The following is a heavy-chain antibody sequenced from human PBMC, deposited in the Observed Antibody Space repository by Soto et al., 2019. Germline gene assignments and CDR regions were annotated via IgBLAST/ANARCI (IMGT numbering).Heavy chain of an antibody. CDR1: GGSISSYY. V-gene: IGHV4-59*01. D-gene: IGHD3-22*01. J-gene: IGHJ3*02. CDR3: ARDRDYYDSSGYYGTCAFDI. Sequence: SETLSLTCTVCGGSISSYYWSWIRQPPGKGLEWIGYIYYSGSTNYNPSLKSRVTISVDTSKNQFSLKLSSVTAADTAVYYCARDRDYYDSSGYYGTCAFDIWGQGTMVTVSS. CDR2: IYYSGST.